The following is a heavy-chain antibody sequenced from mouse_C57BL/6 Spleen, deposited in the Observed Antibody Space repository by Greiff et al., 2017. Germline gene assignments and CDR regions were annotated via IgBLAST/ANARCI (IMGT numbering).Heavy chain of an antibody. CDR2: ISSGSSTI. CDR1: GFTFSDYG. CDR3: ASLYPYFDY. Sequence: EVQLVESGGGLVKPGGSLKLSCAASGFTFSDYGMHWVRQAPEKGLEWVAYISSGSSTIYYADTVQGRFTISRDNAKNTLFLHLTSLRSEDTAMYYCASLYPYFDYWGQGTTLTVAS. J-gene: IGHJ2*01. V-gene: IGHV5-17*01. D-gene: IGHD1-1*01.